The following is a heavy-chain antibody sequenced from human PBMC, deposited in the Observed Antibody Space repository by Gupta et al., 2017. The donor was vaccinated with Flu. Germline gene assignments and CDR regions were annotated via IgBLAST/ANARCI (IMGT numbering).Heavy chain of an antibody. J-gene: IGHJ5*02. Sequence: SGSGGGTYYADSVKGRFTISRDNSKNTLFLQMNSLRADDTAVYYCAKGRGGSTWYWFDPWGQGTLVTVSS. CDR3: AKGRGGSTWYWFDP. V-gene: IGHV3-23*01. D-gene: IGHD6-13*01. CDR2: SGSGGGT.